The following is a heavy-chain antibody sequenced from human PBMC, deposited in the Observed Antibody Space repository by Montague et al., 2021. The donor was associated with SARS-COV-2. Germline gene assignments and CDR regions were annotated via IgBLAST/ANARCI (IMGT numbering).Heavy chain of an antibody. CDR2: IFYSGSA. CDR1: GVSIGSACYH. V-gene: IGHV4-31*03. Sequence: TLSLTCTVSGVSIGSACYHWSWIRQRPGKGLEWIGYIFYSGSANYNPSLRSRLTMSVDTSKNQFSLNLSSVTAADTALYFCAREVTGGLDVWGQGTTVTVSS. D-gene: IGHD4-23*01. CDR3: AREVTGGLDV. J-gene: IGHJ6*02.